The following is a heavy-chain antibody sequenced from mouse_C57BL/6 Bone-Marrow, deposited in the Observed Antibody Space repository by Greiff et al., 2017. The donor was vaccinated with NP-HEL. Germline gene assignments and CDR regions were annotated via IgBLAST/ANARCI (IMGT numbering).Heavy chain of an antibody. Sequence: DVMLVESGGDLVKPGGSLKLSCAASGFTFSSYGMSWVRQTPDKRLEWVATISSGGSYTYYPDSVKGRFTISRDNAKNTLYLQMSSLKSEDTAMYYCARRGVYYGYEAPYYYAMDYWGQGTSVTVSS. CDR1: GFTFSSYG. D-gene: IGHD2-2*01. CDR2: ISSGGSYT. CDR3: ARRGVYYGYEAPYYYAMDY. V-gene: IGHV5-6*02. J-gene: IGHJ4*01.